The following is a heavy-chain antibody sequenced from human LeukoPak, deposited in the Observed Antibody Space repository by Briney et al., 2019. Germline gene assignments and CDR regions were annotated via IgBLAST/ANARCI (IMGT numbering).Heavy chain of an antibody. D-gene: IGHD2-15*01. J-gene: IGHJ4*02. Sequence: PSETLSLTCTVSGGSISSYHWSWIRQPAGKGLEWIGRIYTSGSTNYNPSLKSRVTMSVDTSKNQFSLKLSSVTAADTAVYYCARDHCSGGSCYSFYDYWGQGTLVTVSS. V-gene: IGHV4-4*07. CDR3: ARDHCSGGSCYSFYDY. CDR1: GGSISSYH. CDR2: IYTSGST.